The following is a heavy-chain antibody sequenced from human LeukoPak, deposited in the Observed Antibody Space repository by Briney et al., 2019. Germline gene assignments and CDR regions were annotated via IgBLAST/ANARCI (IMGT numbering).Heavy chain of an antibody. J-gene: IGHJ3*02. D-gene: IGHD3-9*01. V-gene: IGHV4-59*01. CDR1: GGSISSYY. CDR2: IYYSGST. CDR3: ARGGRNTYYDILTGYYDPSDAFDI. Sequence: PSETLSLTCTVSGGSISSYYWSWILQPPGKGLEWIGYIYYSGSTNYNPSLKSRVTISVDTSKNQFSLKLSSVTAADTAVYYCARGGRNTYYDILTGYYDPSDAFDIWGQGTMVTVSS.